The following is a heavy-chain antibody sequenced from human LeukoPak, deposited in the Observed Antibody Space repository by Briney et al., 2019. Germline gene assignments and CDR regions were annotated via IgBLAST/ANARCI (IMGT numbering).Heavy chain of an antibody. V-gene: IGHV1-69*06. Sequence: GASVKVSCKASGGTFSSYAISWVRQAPGQGLEWMGGIIPIFGTANYAQKFQGRVTITADKSTSTAYMELSSLRSEDTAVYYCARIPRTTYYGRNSDFQHWGQGTLVTVSS. J-gene: IGHJ1*01. CDR1: GGTFSSYA. CDR3: ARIPRTTYYGRNSDFQH. D-gene: IGHD3-10*01. CDR2: IIPIFGTA.